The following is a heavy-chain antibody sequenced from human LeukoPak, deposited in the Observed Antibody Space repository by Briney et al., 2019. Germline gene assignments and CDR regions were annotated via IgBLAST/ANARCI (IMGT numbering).Heavy chain of an antibody. Sequence: PSETLSLTCTVSGGSISSSSYYWGRIRQPPGKGLEWIGSIYYSGSTYYNPSLKSRVTISVDTSKNQFSLKRSSVPAADTAVYYCASWPRCSSWFYNWFDPWGQGTLVTVSS. CDR2: IYYSGST. V-gene: IGHV4-39*01. J-gene: IGHJ5*02. D-gene: IGHD6-13*01. CDR3: ASWPRCSSWFYNWFDP. CDR1: GGSISSSSYY.